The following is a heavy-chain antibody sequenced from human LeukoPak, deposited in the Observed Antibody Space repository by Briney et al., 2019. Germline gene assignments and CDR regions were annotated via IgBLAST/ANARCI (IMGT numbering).Heavy chain of an antibody. J-gene: IGHJ4*02. V-gene: IGHV1-2*02. Sequence: ASVKVSCKASGYTFTGYYMHWVRQAPGQGLEWMGWINPNSGGTNYVQKFQGRVTMTRDTSISTAYMELSRLRSDDTAVYYCARAPLPYYYDSSGYLGSSAFDYWGQGTLVTVSS. CDR1: GYTFTGYY. D-gene: IGHD3-22*01. CDR3: ARAPLPYYYDSSGYLGSSAFDY. CDR2: INPNSGGT.